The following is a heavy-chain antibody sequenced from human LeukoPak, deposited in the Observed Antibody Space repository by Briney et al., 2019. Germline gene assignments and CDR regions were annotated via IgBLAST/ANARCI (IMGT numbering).Heavy chain of an antibody. CDR3: ARSRGSSTSPQRFDP. CDR2: IIPILGIA. J-gene: IGHJ5*02. D-gene: IGHD2-2*01. V-gene: IGHV1-69*02. Sequence: SVKVSCKASGGTLSSYTISWVRQAPGQGLEWTGRIIPILGIANYAQKFQGRVTITADKSTSTAYMELSSLRSEDTAVYYCARSRGSSTSPQRFDPWGQGTLVTVSS. CDR1: GGTLSSYT.